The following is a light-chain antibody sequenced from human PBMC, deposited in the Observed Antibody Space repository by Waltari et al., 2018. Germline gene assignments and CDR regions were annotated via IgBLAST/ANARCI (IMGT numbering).Light chain of an antibody. V-gene: IGLV2-14*03. Sequence: QSGLTQPASVSGSPGQSITIPCTGTRSDIGYYTFVSWYQQHPGNAPKLVIFDVSRWPSGVSHRFSGSKSGNTASLTISGLQAEDEAAYYCASYTSANTVLFGGGTKVTVL. CDR2: DVS. CDR1: RSDIGYYTF. CDR3: ASYTSANTVL. J-gene: IGLJ2*01.